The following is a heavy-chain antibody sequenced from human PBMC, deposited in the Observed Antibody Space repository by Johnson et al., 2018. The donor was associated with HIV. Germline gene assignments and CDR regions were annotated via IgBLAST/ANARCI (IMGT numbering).Heavy chain of an antibody. D-gene: IGHD2-8*01. CDR3: ARTSCNGARCLGYDPFDV. CDR1: GFTFSDHW. J-gene: IGHJ3*01. CDR2: INGDGSRL. Sequence: MQLVESGGGLVQPGGSLRLSCGASGFTFSDHWMQWVRQAPGKGLVWVSRINGDGSRLTYADSVKGRFTIARDNAKNTLYLELKSLRSEDTAVYYCARTSCNGARCLGYDPFDVWGQGTMVTVSS. V-gene: IGHV3-74*02.